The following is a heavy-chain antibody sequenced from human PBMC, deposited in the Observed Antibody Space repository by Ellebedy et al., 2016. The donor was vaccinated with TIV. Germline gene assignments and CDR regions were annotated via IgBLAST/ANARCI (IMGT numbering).Heavy chain of an antibody. CDR3: VRDRSEPPNARSHFDF. CDR2: ISSYSYYI. J-gene: IGHJ4*02. CDR1: GFSFNTYR. Sequence: PGGSLRLSCTASGFSFNTYRMNPVRQAPGKGLEWVASISSYSYYIYYAAFLRGRVTISRENAKTSLFLEMSSLRGDDTAVYYCVRDRSEPPNARSHFDFWGQGTQVTVSS. V-gene: IGHV3-21*06. D-gene: IGHD1-26*01.